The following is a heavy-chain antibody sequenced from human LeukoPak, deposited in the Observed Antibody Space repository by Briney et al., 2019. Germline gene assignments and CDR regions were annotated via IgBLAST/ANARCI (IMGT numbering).Heavy chain of an antibody. Sequence: SETLSLTCTVSGGSISSSSYYWGWIRQPPGKGLEWIGSIYYSGSTYYNPSLKSRVTISVDTSKNQFSLKLSSVTAADTAMYYCARHEDTRINWFDPWGQGTLVTVSS. J-gene: IGHJ5*02. D-gene: IGHD2-15*01. CDR2: IYYSGST. CDR3: ARHEDTRINWFDP. V-gene: IGHV4-39*01. CDR1: GGSISSSSYY.